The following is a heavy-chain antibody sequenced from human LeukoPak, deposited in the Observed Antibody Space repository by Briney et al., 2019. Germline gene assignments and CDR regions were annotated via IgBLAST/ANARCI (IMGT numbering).Heavy chain of an antibody. CDR1: GDSVSSNSAA. J-gene: IGHJ5*02. CDR3: ARSVDILTGYYNRNWFDP. Sequence: SQTLSLTCAISGDSVSSNSAAWNWIRQSPSRGLEWLGRTYYRSKWYNDYAVSVKSRITINPDTSKNQFSLQLNSVTPEDTAVYYCARSVDILTGYYNRNWFDPWGQGTLVTVSS. D-gene: IGHD3-9*01. CDR2: TYYRSKWYN. V-gene: IGHV6-1*01.